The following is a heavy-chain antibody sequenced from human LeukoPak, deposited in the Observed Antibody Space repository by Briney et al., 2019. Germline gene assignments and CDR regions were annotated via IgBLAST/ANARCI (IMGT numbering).Heavy chain of an antibody. CDR2: IYYSGST. D-gene: IGHD6-19*01. J-gene: IGHJ5*02. V-gene: IGHV4-39*01. CDR1: GGSISSSSYN. CDR3: ARRLPAVAGTSWFDP. Sequence: SETLSLTCTVSGGSISSSSYNWGWIRQPPGKGLEWIGSIYYSGSTYYNPSLKSRVTISVDTSKNQFSLKLSSVTAADTAVYYCARRLPAVAGTSWFDPWGQGTLVTVSS.